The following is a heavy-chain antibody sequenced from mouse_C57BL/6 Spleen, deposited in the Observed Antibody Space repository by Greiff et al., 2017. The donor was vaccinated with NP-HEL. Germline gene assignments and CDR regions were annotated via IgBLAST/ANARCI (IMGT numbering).Heavy chain of an antibody. CDR3: ARHEDPIYYYGSSSWYFDY. J-gene: IGHJ2*01. CDR2: FYPGSGSI. D-gene: IGHD1-1*01. CDR1: GYTFTEYT. V-gene: IGHV1-62-2*01. Sequence: VQLQQSGAELVKPGASVKLSCKASGYTFTEYTIHWVKQRSGQGLEWIGWFYPGSGSIKYNEKFKDKATLTADKSSSTVYMALSRLTSEDSAVYFCARHEDPIYYYGSSSWYFDYWGQGTTLTVSS.